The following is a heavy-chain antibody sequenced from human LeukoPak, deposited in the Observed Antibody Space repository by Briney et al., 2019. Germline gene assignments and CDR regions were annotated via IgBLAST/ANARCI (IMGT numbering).Heavy chain of an antibody. V-gene: IGHV4-61*08. CDR2: IYYSGST. Sequence: PSETLSLTCTVSGGSVSSGGYYWSWIRQPPGKGLEWIGYIYYSGSTNYNPSLKSRVTISVDTSKNQFSLKLSSVTAADTAVYYCAREDGDYGGGDAFDIWGQGTMVTVSS. D-gene: IGHD4-17*01. J-gene: IGHJ3*02. CDR3: AREDGDYGGGDAFDI. CDR1: GGSVSSGGYY.